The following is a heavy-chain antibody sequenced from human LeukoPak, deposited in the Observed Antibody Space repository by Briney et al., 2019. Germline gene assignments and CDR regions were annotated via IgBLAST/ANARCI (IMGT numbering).Heavy chain of an antibody. CDR2: ISYDGSNK. Sequence: GGSLRLSCAASGFTFSDYGMHWVRQAPGKGLEWVAVISYDGSNKYYADSVKGRFTISRDNSRNTLYLQMNGLRAGDMAIYYCARVGLDNTGWRISWFDPWGQGTLVTVSS. V-gene: IGHV3-30*03. CDR1: GFTFSDYG. D-gene: IGHD6-19*01. CDR3: ARVGLDNTGWRISWFDP. J-gene: IGHJ5*02.